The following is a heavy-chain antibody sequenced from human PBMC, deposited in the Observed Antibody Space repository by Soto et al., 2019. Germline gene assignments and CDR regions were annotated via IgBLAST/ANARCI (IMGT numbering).Heavy chain of an antibody. V-gene: IGHV1-2*02. D-gene: IGHD3-10*01. J-gene: IGHJ4*02. Sequence: QVQLVQSGAEVKKPGASVKVSCKASGYTFTGYYMHWVRQAPGQGLEWMGWINPNSGGTNYAQKFQGRVTMTRDTCISTAYMELSRLRADDTAVYYCERGHTDYYGSGSCLAFGDWGQGTLVTVSS. CDR3: ERGHTDYYGSGSCLAFGD. CDR2: INPNSGGT. CDR1: GYTFTGYY.